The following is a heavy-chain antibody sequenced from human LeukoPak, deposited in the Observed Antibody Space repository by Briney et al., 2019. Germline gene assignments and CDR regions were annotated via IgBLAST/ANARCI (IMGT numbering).Heavy chain of an antibody. Sequence: SETLSLTCTVSGGSISSSSYYWGWIRQPPGKGLEWIGSMYYNGSPYYNPSLKSRVTISLDTSKNQFSLKLSSVTAADTAVYYCARHYCGSGSSCYYYYYMDVWGKGTTVTISS. CDR3: ARHYCGSGSSCYYYYYMDV. CDR1: GGSISSSSYY. J-gene: IGHJ6*03. CDR2: MYYNGSP. V-gene: IGHV4-39*01. D-gene: IGHD3-10*01.